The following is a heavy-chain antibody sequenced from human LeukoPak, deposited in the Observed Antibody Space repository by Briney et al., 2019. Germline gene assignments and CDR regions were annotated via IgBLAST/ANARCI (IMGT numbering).Heavy chain of an antibody. Sequence: ASVKVSCKASGHTFTSYYMHWVRQAPGQGLEWMGIINPSGGSTSYAQKFQGRVTMTRDTSTSTVYMELSSLRSEDTAVYYCARVRRRWLQLSYFDYWGQGTLVTVSS. CDR3: ARVRRRWLQLSYFDY. J-gene: IGHJ4*02. V-gene: IGHV1-46*01. CDR2: INPSGGST. CDR1: GHTFTSYY. D-gene: IGHD5-24*01.